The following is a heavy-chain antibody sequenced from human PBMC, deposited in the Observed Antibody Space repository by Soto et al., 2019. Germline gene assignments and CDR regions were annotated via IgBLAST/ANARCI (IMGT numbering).Heavy chain of an antibody. D-gene: IGHD3-9*01. CDR1: GSTFSSYA. Sequence: SVKVSCKASGSTFSSYAISWVRQAPGQGLEWMGGIIPIFGTANYAQKFQGRVTITADESTSTAYMELSSLRSEDTAVYYCARMGRRITIFRMYGMDVWGQGTTVTVSS. CDR3: ARMGRRITIFRMYGMDV. J-gene: IGHJ6*02. V-gene: IGHV1-69*13. CDR2: IIPIFGTA.